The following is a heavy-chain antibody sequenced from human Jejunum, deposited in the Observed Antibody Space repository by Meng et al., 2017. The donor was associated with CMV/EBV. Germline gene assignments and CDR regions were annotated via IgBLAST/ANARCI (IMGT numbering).Heavy chain of an antibody. V-gene: IGHV3-21*06. CDR3: ARRSCTTMFCESRDAFDV. J-gene: IGHJ3*01. Sequence: SYRMHWVRQAPGKGLEWVSSISPTSVYRYYAESLQGRFTISRDNANNSVYLQLNSLRAEDTAVYYCARRSCTTMFCESRDAFDVWGQGTMVT. D-gene: IGHD3-9*01. CDR2: ISPTSVYR. CDR1: SYR.